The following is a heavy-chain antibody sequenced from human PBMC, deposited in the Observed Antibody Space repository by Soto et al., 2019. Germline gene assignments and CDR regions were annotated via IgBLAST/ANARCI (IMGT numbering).Heavy chain of an antibody. CDR1: GYTFTSYG. V-gene: IGHV1-18*01. D-gene: IGHD2-15*01. J-gene: IGHJ5*02. CDR2: ISAYNGNT. Sequence: ASVKVSCKASGYTFTSYGISWVRQAPGQGLEWMGWISAYNGNTNYAQKLQGRVTMTTDTSTSTAYMELRSLRSDDTAVYYCARWSSYCSGGSCYAGLFSWFDPWGQGTLVTVSS. CDR3: ARWSSYCSGGSCYAGLFSWFDP.